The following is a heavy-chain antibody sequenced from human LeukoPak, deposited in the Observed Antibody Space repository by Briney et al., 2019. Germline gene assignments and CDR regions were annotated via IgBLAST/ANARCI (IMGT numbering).Heavy chain of an antibody. CDR2: IWYDGSNK. Sequence: PGGSLRLSCAASGFTFSSYSMNWVRQAPGKGLEWVTFIWYDGSNKYYADSVKGRFTVSRDNSKNTLYLQMNSLRPEDTAVYYCAKDRGDAFDIWGQGTMVTVSS. CDR1: GFTFSSYS. CDR3: AKDRGDAFDI. V-gene: IGHV3-30*02. J-gene: IGHJ3*02.